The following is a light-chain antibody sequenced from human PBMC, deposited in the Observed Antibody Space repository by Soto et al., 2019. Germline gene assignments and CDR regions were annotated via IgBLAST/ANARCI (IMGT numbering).Light chain of an antibody. CDR1: SSDVGGSRF. V-gene: IGLV2-14*01. CDR3: SSYTTSTTVV. CDR2: EVT. Sequence: QSALNQPASVSGSPGQSITISCAGTSSDVGGSRFVSWYQQHPGKAPQLMIHEVTNRPSGVSNRFSGSKSGNTASLTISGLQAEDEADYYCSSYTTSTTVVFGGGTKLTVL. J-gene: IGLJ2*01.